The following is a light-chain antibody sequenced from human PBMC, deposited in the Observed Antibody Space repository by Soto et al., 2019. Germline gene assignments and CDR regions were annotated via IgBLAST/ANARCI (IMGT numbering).Light chain of an antibody. CDR2: KXX. CDR1: QTISSW. CDR3: QRYDTFAGT. V-gene: IGKV1-5*03. J-gene: IGKJ1*01. Sequence: DIQMTQSPSTLSGSVGDRVTITCRASQTISSWLAWYQXKXXXDPXLXXXKXXXXKXGVPSRFSGSGSGTQLTLTISSLQPDDFATDYCQRYDTFAGTVGPGTKVDI.